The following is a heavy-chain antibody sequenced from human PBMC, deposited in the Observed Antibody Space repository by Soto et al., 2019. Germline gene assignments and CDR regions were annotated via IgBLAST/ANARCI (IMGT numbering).Heavy chain of an antibody. CDR2: ISAYNGNT. CDR1: GYPFTSYG. Sequence: GASVKVSCKASGYPFTSYGISWVRQAPGQGLEWMGWISAYNGNTNYAQKLQGRVTMTTDKSTSTAYMELSSLRSEDTAVYYCARGDIAVAGTIDPWGQGTLVTVSS. D-gene: IGHD6-19*01. CDR3: ARGDIAVAGTIDP. V-gene: IGHV1-18*01. J-gene: IGHJ5*02.